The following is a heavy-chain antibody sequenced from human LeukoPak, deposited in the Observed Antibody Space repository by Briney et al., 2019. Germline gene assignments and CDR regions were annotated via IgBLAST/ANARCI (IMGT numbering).Heavy chain of an antibody. CDR2: TRNKPNSYTT. D-gene: IGHD2-15*01. CDR1: GFTFSSYW. J-gene: IGHJ4*02. CDR3: ARVGVVQGSYYFDY. Sequence: GGSLRLSCAASGFTFSSYWMSWVRQAPGKGLEWVGRTRNKPNSYTTEYAASVKGRFTISRDDSKNSLYLQMNSLKTEDTAVYYCARVGVVQGSYYFDYWGQGTLVTVSS. V-gene: IGHV3-72*01.